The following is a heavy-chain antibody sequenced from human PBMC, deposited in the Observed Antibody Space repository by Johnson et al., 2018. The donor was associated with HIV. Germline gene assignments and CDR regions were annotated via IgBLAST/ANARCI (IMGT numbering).Heavy chain of an antibody. CDR1: GFTFDDYA. CDR3: AKEEGRRWEDAFDI. J-gene: IGHJ3*02. Sequence: VQLVESGGGLVQPGGSLRLSCAASGFTFDDYAMHWVRQAPGKGLEWVSGISWNSGSIGYADSVKGRFTISRDNAKNSLYLQMNSLRAEDTAVYYCAKEEGRRWEDAFDIWGQGTMVTVSS. CDR2: ISWNSGSI. D-gene: IGHD1-26*01. V-gene: IGHV3-9*01.